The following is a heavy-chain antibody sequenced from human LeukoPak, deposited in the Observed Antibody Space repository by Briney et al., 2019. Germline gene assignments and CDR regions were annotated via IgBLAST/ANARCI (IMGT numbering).Heavy chain of an antibody. D-gene: IGHD2-15*01. CDR2: INPSGST. CDR3: AREGPRYCSGGSCPNNIDY. J-gene: IGHJ4*02. V-gene: IGHV4-34*01. Sequence: SETLSLTCAVYGGSFSGYYWSWIRQPPGKGLEWIGEINPSGSTNYNPSLKSRVTISVDTSKNQFSLKLSSVTAADTAVYYCAREGPRYCSGGSCPNNIDYWGQGTLVTVSS. CDR1: GGSFSGYY.